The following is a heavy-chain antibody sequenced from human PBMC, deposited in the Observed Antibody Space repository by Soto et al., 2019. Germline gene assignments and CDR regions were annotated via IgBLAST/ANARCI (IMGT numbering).Heavy chain of an antibody. D-gene: IGHD4-4*01. Sequence: PSETLSLTCAVYGGSFSGYYWSWIRQPPGKGLEWIGEINHSGSTNYNPSLKSRVTISVDTSKNQFSLKLSSVTAADTVVYYCASSPQTTVTTNFDYWGQGTLVT. V-gene: IGHV4-34*01. J-gene: IGHJ4*02. CDR2: INHSGST. CDR3: ASSPQTTVTTNFDY. CDR1: GGSFSGYY.